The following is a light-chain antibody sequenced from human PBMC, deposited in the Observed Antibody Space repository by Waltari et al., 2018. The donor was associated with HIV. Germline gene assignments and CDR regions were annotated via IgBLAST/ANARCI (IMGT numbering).Light chain of an antibody. V-gene: IGKV3-20*01. Sequence: EIVLTQSPDTLSLSAGQRDTLSSRASQSLSGKFLAWYQQRPGQAPRLLISATSDRATGIPDRFSGSGSGTDFTLTICRLEPADSAVYHCQQYDKSLTFGQGTKLEI. CDR3: QQYDKSLT. CDR2: ATS. CDR1: QSLSGKF. J-gene: IGKJ2*01.